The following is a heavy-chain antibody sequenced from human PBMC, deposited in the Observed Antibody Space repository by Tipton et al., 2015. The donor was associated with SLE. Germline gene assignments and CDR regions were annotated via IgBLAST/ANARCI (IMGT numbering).Heavy chain of an antibody. CDR1: GFTFSSYA. CDR3: ATVDYGDYYYYMDV. CDR2: ISGSGGST. D-gene: IGHD4-17*01. J-gene: IGHJ6*03. V-gene: IGHV3-23*01. Sequence: SLRLSCAASGFTFSSYAMSWVRQAPGKGLEWVSAISGSGGSTYYADSVKGRFTISRDNSKNTLYLQMNSLRAEDTAVYYCATVDYGDYYYYMDVWGKGTTVTVSS.